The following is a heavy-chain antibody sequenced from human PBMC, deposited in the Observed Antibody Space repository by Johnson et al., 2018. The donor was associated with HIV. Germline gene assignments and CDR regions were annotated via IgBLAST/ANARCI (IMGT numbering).Heavy chain of an antibody. D-gene: IGHD2-15*01. CDR2: LYSGDIT. CDR1: GFTVSSNY. Sequence: VQLVESGGGLIQPGGSLRLSCAASGFTVSSNYMSWVRQAPGKGLEWVSVLYSGDITYYADSVKGRFTISRDKSKNTLYRQMNSLGVEDTAGYYCARAGPWASSPLPFDFWGQGTMVTVSS. V-gene: IGHV3-53*01. J-gene: IGHJ3*01. CDR3: ARAGPWASSPLPFDF.